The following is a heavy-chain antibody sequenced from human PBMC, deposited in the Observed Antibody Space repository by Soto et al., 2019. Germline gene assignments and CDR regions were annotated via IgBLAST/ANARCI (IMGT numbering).Heavy chain of an antibody. V-gene: IGHV4-59*06. D-gene: IGHD6-13*01. CDR2: IYYSGST. Sequence: SETLSLTCTASGGYISSYYWNWIRQPPGKGLEWIGYIYYSGSTYYNPSLKSRVTISVDTSKNQFSLKLSSVTAADTAVYYCARERPDGSRLDPWGQGTLVTVSS. J-gene: IGHJ5*02. CDR3: ARERPDGSRLDP. CDR1: GGYISSYY.